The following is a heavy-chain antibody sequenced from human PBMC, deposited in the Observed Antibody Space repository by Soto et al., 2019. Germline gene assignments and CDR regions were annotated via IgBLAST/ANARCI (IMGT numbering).Heavy chain of an antibody. CDR2: ISDDGSTT. CDR3: TRGPRVSSTGTGAH. CDR1: GFTFSAYW. V-gene: IGHV3-74*01. Sequence: GGSLRLSCEVSGFTFSAYWMHWVRQVPGKGLIWVSRISDDGSTTTYADSVRGRFTISRDNAKNTLYLQMNSLRADDTGLYYCTRGPRVSSTGTGAHWGQGTLVTVSS. J-gene: IGHJ4*02. D-gene: IGHD1-1*01.